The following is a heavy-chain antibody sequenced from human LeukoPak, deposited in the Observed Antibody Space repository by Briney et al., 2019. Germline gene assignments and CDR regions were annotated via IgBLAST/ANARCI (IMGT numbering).Heavy chain of an antibody. V-gene: IGHV1-18*01. Sequence: GASVKVSCKASGYTFTSYGISWVRQAPGQGLEWMGWISAYNGNTNYAQELQGRVTMTTDTSTSTAYMELRSLRSDDTAVYYCARDRWLQDIVVVPAATAFDIWGQGTMVTVSS. D-gene: IGHD2-2*01. CDR3: ARDRWLQDIVVVPAATAFDI. CDR1: GYTFTSYG. CDR2: ISAYNGNT. J-gene: IGHJ3*02.